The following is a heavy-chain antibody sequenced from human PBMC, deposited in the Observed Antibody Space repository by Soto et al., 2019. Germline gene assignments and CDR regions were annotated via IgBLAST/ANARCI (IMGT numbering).Heavy chain of an antibody. CDR3: ARGDSTDCSNGVCSFFYNHDMDV. CDR1: VYSFTDYN. V-gene: IGHV1-2*04. CDR2: VNPKSGGT. Sequence: ASVKVSCKTSVYSFTDYNIHLVRQAPGQGLEWLGRVNPKSGGTITSQKFQSCVTITTDTSISTASMELTRLASDDTAIYYCARGDSTDCSNGVCSFFYNHDMDVWGQGTMVTVSS. D-gene: IGHD2-8*01. J-gene: IGHJ6*02.